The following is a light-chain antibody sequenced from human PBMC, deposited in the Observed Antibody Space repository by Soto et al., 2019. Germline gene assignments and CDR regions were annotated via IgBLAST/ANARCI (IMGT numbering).Light chain of an antibody. CDR3: QQYGSSPWT. J-gene: IGKJ1*01. CDR2: GAS. Sequence: EIVLTQSPGTLSLSPGERATLSCRASQSVSTNYLAWYQQQPGQAPRLLIYGASCRATGTPDRFSGSGSGTDFTLTISRLEPEDFAVYYCQQYGSSPWTFGQGTKVEIK. CDR1: QSVSTNY. V-gene: IGKV3-20*01.